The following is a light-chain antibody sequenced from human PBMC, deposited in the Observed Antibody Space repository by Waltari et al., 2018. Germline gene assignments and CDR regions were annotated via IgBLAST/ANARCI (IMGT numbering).Light chain of an antibody. CDR1: QDISKN. CDR2: GAP. J-gene: IGKJ4*01. CDR3: LQFYTFPLT. V-gene: IGKV1-33*01. Sequence: DIQMTQSPSSLSASVGDRVTITCQASQDISKNLHWFQQKPGEAANLLIYGAPRLHTGVPSRFSGSKSGTHFTFTISSLQPEDIATYYCLQFYTFPLTFGGGTKVEIK.